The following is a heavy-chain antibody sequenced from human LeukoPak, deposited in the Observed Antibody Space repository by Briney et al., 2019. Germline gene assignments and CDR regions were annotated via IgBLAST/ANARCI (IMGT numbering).Heavy chain of an antibody. D-gene: IGHD3-22*01. V-gene: IGHV1-8*01. Sequence: ASVKVSCKASGYSFTSYDINWVRQATGQGLEWMGWMNPNSGNTGYAQKFQGRVTMTRNTSISTAYMELSSLRSEDTAVYYCARGGLNYYDSSGYSSDAFDIWGQGTMVTVSS. CDR1: GYSFTSYD. J-gene: IGHJ3*02. CDR3: ARGGLNYYDSSGYSSDAFDI. CDR2: MNPNSGNT.